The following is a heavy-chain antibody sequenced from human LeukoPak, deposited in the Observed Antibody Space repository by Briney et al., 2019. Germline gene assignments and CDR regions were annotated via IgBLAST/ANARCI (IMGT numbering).Heavy chain of an antibody. V-gene: IGHV4-59*01. CDR1: GGSIRSYY. D-gene: IGHD5-24*01. J-gene: IGHJ2*01. CDR2: ISNSGTT. Sequence: SETLSLTCSVSGGSIRSYYWGWIRQPPGKALEWIGYISNSGTTNYNPSLKSRITISVDTRKSQFSLKLTSVTAADTAVYYCATRRDGYNNWYFDLWGRGTLVTVSS. CDR3: ATRRDGYNNWYFDL.